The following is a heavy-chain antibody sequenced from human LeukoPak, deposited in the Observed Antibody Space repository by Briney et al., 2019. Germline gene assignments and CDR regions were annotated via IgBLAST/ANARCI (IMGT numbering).Heavy chain of an antibody. CDR2: ISSSGSTI. D-gene: IGHD6-13*01. CDR3: ARVNWDSSSWNY. J-gene: IGHJ4*02. CDR1: GFTFSSYE. Sequence: GGCLRLSCAASGFTFSSYEMNWVRQAPGKGLEWVSYISSSGSTIYYADSVKGRFTISRDNAKNSLYLQMNSLRAEDTAVYYCARVNWDSSSWNYWGQGTLVTVSS. V-gene: IGHV3-48*03.